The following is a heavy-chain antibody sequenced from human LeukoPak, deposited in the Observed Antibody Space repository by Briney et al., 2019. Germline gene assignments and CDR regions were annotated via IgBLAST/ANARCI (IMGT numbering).Heavy chain of an antibody. D-gene: IGHD2-15*01. CDR1: GFTFSSYS. V-gene: IGHV3-21*04. J-gene: IGHJ4*02. CDR2: TSSSSSYI. Sequence: GGSLRLSCAASGFTFSSYSMNWVRQAPGKGLEWVSSTSSSSSYIYYADSVQGRFTISRDNSKSTLCLQMNSLRAEDTAVYYCAKQLGYCSDGSCYFPYWGQGTLVTVSS. CDR3: AKQLGYCSDGSCYFPY.